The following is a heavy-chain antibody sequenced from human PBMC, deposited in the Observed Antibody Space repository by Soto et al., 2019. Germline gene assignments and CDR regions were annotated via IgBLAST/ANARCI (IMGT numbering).Heavy chain of an antibody. CDR3: ARLPRGWYYFDY. CDR2: IYYSGAT. Sequence: SETLSLTCTVSGGSISSISYYWGWIRQPPGKGLEWVGSIYYSGATYFSPSLKSRVTIDVDTSKNQFSLRLSSVTAADTAVYYCARLPRGWYYFDYWGQGTLVTVSS. V-gene: IGHV4-39*01. CDR1: GGSISSISYY. J-gene: IGHJ4*02. D-gene: IGHD6-19*01.